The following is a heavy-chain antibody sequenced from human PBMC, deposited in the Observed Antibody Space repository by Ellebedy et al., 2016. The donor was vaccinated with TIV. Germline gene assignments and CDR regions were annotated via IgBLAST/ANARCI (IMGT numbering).Heavy chain of an antibody. CDR2: IIPIFGTA. V-gene: IGHV1-69*13. CDR1: GGTFSSYA. D-gene: IGHD3-22*01. J-gene: IGHJ4*02. CDR3: ARDKYYDSSGYYFFDY. Sequence: SVKVSCXASGGTFSSYAISWVRQAPGQGLEWMGGIIPIFGTANYAQKFQGRVTITADESTSTAYMELRSLRSDDTAVYYCARDKYYDSSGYYFFDYWGQGTLVTVSS.